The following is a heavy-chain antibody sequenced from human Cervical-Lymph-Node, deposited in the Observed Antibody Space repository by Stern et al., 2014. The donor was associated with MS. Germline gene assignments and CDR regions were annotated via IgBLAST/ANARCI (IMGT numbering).Heavy chain of an antibody. V-gene: IGHV5-51*03. CDR1: GYRFTMYW. J-gene: IGHJ3*02. D-gene: IGHD2-2*01. CDR3: VRPYCTDTSCYSLDAFEI. Sequence: EVQLVESGAEVKKPGESLKISCKASGYRFTMYWIGWVRQMPGKGLEWMGIIYPGDSDTRYSPSFQGQVTISADKSISTAYLQWSSLKASDTAMYYCVRPYCTDTSCYSLDAFEIWGQGTMVTVSS. CDR2: IYPGDSDT.